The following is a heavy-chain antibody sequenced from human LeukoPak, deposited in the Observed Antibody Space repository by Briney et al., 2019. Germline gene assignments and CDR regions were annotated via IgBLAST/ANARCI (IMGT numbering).Heavy chain of an antibody. D-gene: IGHD3-22*01. CDR3: ARVPWDSSGYYYPMPGGPPNPSDY. CDR2: ISAYNGNT. J-gene: IGHJ4*02. V-gene: IGHV1-18*01. CDR1: GYTFTSYG. Sequence: ASVKVSCKASGYTFTSYGISWVRQALGQGLEWMGWISAYNGNTNYAQKLQGRVTMTTDTSTSTAYMELRSLRSDDTAVYYCARVPWDSSGYYYPMPGGPPNPSDYWGQGTLVTVSS.